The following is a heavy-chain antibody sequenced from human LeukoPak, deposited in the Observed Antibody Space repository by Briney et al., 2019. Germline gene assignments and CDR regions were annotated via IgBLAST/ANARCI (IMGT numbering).Heavy chain of an antibody. CDR3: ARVGSGSYFLDGFDI. CDR1: GFTVSSNY. D-gene: IGHD1-26*01. Sequence: TGGSLRLSCAASGFTVSSNYISWVRQAPGKGLEWVSVIYSGGSTYYADSVKGRFTISRDNPKNTLYLQMNSLRAEDTAVYYCARVGSGSYFLDGFDIWGQGTMVTVSS. CDR2: IYSGGST. J-gene: IGHJ3*02. V-gene: IGHV3-53*01.